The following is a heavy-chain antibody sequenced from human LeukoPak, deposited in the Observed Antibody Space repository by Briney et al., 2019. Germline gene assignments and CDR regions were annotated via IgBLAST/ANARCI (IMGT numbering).Heavy chain of an antibody. CDR2: MNQDGSLR. V-gene: IGHV3-7*05. Sequence: TGGSLRLSCAASGFTFSSYSMNWVRQAPGKGLEWVTNMNQDGSLRQYLGSVKGRFTISRDNAKNSLYLQMNSLRAEDTAVYFCSSGPNFDYWGRGTLVTVSS. J-gene: IGHJ4*02. CDR1: GFTFSSYS. D-gene: IGHD3/OR15-3a*01. CDR3: SSGPNFDY.